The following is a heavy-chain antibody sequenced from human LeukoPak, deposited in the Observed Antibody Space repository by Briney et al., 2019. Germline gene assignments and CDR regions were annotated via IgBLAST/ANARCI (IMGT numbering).Heavy chain of an antibody. D-gene: IGHD3-10*01. V-gene: IGHV4-59*01. Sequence: SETLSLTCTVSSGSISSYYWSWIRQPPGKGLEWIGYIYYSGSTNYNPSLKSRVTISVDTSKNQFSLKLSSVTAADTAVYYCAAGGYNWFDPWGQGTLVTVSS. CDR2: IYYSGST. CDR1: SGSISSYY. J-gene: IGHJ5*02. CDR3: AAGGYNWFDP.